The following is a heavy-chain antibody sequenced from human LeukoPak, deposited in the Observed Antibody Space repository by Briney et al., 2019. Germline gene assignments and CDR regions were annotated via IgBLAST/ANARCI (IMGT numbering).Heavy chain of an antibody. CDR1: GGSISSGDYY. V-gene: IGHV4-30-4*01. CDR2: IYYSGST. D-gene: IGHD1-26*01. CDR3: AKNSGSYDLHY. Sequence: SETLSLTCTVSGGSISSGDYYWSWIRQPPGKGLEWIGYIYYSGSTYYNPSLKSRVTISVDTSKNQFSLKLSSVTAADTAVYYCAKNSGSYDLHYWGQGTLVTVSS. J-gene: IGHJ4*02.